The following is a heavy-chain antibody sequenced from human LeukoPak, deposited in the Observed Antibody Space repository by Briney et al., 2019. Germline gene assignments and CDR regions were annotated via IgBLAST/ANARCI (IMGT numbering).Heavy chain of an antibody. CDR2: ISSSGGST. CDR3: AKPGSYPTPDY. J-gene: IGHJ4*02. Sequence: HPGGSLRLSCAASGFTFSSYAMSWVRQAPGKGLEWVSAISSSGGSTYYADSVKGRFTISRDNSKNTLYLQMNRLRAEDTAGYCCAKPGSYPTPDYWGQGTLVTVSS. V-gene: IGHV3-23*01. CDR1: GFTFSSYA. D-gene: IGHD2-15*01.